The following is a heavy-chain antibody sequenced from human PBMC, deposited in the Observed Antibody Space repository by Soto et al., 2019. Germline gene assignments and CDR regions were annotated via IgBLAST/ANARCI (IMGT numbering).Heavy chain of an antibody. V-gene: IGHV4-59*01. CDR3: ARMRGLGEVSPYFVY. Sequence: QVQLQESGPGLVKPSETLSLTCTVSGGSISDYQWNWIRQSPGKGLEWIGYIYYSGKTNYNPSLKSRLTISFDTSTKQFSLSLRSVTAADTAVYYCARMRGLGEVSPYFVYWGQGTLVTVSS. CDR1: GGSISDYQ. J-gene: IGHJ4*02. CDR2: IYYSGKT. D-gene: IGHD3-16*02.